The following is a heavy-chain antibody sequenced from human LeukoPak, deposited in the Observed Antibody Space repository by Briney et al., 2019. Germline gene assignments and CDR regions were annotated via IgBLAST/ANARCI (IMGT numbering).Heavy chain of an antibody. D-gene: IGHD2-21*01. CDR1: GGSFSGYY. Sequence: SETLSLTCAVYGGSFSGYYWSWIRQPPGKGLEWIGEINHSGSTNYNPSLKSRVTISVDTSKNQFSLKLSSVTAADTAVYYCASVIRRGGSSDYWGQGTLVTVSS. V-gene: IGHV4-34*01. J-gene: IGHJ4*02. CDR2: INHSGST. CDR3: ASVIRRGGSSDY.